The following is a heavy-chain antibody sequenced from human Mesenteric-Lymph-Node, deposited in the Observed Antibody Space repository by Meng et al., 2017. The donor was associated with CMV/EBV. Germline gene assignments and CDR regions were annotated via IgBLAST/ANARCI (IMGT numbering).Heavy chain of an antibody. CDR2: INHSGST. J-gene: IGHJ5*02. Sequence: GSLSLTCAVYGGSFSGYYWSWIRQPPGKGLEWIGEINHSGSTNYNPSLKSRVTISVDTSKNQFSLKLSSVTAADTAVYYCARGQRHSIAAALSWFDPWGQGTLVTVSS. CDR3: ARGQRHSIAAALSWFDP. D-gene: IGHD6-13*01. V-gene: IGHV4-34*01. CDR1: GGSFSGYY.